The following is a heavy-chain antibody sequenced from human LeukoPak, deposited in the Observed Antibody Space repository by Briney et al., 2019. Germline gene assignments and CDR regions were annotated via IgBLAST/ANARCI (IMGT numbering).Heavy chain of an antibody. D-gene: IGHD2-2*01. J-gene: IGHJ4*02. Sequence: GGSLRLSCAASGFSFSTYGMHWVRQAPGKGLEWVTFMQYDGSEEYYADSVKGRFTISRDNSKNTLYLQMDGLRGEDTAVYYCAGKAAAYYFVYWGQGTLVTVSS. V-gene: IGHV3-30*02. CDR2: MQYDGSEE. CDR3: AGKAAAYYFVY. CDR1: GFSFSTYG.